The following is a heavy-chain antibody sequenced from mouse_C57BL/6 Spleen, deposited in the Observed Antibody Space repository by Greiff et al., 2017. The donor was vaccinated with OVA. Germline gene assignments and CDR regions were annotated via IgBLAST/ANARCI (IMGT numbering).Heavy chain of an antibody. V-gene: IGHV1-15*01. CDR1: GYTFTDYE. J-gene: IGHJ2*01. Sequence: VQLQESGAELVRPGASVTLSCKASGYTFTDYEMHWVKQTPVPGLEWIGALDPETGGTAYNQKFKGKAILTADKSSSTAYMELRSLTSEDSAVYYCTRSLITTVVATGDYWGQGTTLTVSS. CDR2: LDPETGGT. CDR3: TRSLITTVVATGDY. D-gene: IGHD1-1*01.